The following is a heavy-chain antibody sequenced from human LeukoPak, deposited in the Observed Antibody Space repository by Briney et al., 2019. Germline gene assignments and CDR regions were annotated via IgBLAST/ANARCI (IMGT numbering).Heavy chain of an antibody. CDR3: ARGGLNWNELREIRFDP. CDR2: INPNSGGT. CDR1: GYTFTGYY. Sequence: GASVTVSCKASGYTFTGYYMHWVRQAPGQGLEWMGWINPNSGGTNYAQKFQGRVTMTRDTSISTAYMELSRLRSDDTAVYYCARGGLNWNELREIRFDPWGRGTLVTVSS. V-gene: IGHV1-2*02. J-gene: IGHJ5*02. D-gene: IGHD1-20*01.